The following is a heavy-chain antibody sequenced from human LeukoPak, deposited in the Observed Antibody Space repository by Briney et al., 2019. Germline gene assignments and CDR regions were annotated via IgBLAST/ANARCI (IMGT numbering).Heavy chain of an antibody. V-gene: IGHV3-15*01. J-gene: IGHJ4*02. CDR2: IRSKIDGGTT. Sequence: GGSLRLSCAASGFTFSNAGMSWVRQSPGKGLEWAGRIRSKIDGGTTDYAAPVKGRFTISRDDSKNTLYLQMNSLKTEDTAVYYCTTAAVHWGQGTLVTVSS. CDR3: TTAAVH. CDR1: GFTFSNAG.